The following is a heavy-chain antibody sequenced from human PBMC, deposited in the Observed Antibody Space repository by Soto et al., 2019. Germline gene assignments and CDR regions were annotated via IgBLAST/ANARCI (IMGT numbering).Heavy chain of an antibody. CDR1: GFTVSTNY. J-gene: IGHJ4*02. V-gene: IGHV3-53*01. CDR2: IYSGGST. D-gene: IGHD6-13*01. Sequence: EVQLVESGGGLIQPGGSLRLSCAASGFTVSTNYMTWVRQAPGKGLEWVSVIYSGGSTYYADSVKGRFTISRDNSKNTLYLQMNSLRAEDTAVYYCARGQGGSWYGLDYWGQGTLVTVSS. CDR3: ARGQGGSWYGLDY.